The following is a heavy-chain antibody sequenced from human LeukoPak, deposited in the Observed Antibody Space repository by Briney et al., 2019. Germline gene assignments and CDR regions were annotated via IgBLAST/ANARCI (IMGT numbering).Heavy chain of an antibody. CDR2: IIPIFGTA. Sequence: GASVKVSCKASGGTFSSYAISWVRQAPGQGLEWMGGIIPIFGTANYSQKFQGRVTITTNESTSTAYMELNSLRSEDTAVYYCARASFYMVTTVFDYWGQGTLVTVSS. J-gene: IGHJ4*02. CDR1: GGTFSSYA. D-gene: IGHD4-17*01. V-gene: IGHV1-69*05. CDR3: ARASFYMVTTVFDY.